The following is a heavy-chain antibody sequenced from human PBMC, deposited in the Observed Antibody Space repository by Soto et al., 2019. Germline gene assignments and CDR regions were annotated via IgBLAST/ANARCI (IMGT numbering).Heavy chain of an antibody. CDR1: GGSISSGDYY. D-gene: IGHD3-22*01. V-gene: IGHV4-30-4*01. Sequence: QVQLQESGPGLVKPSQTLSLTCTVSGGSISSGDYYWSWIRQPPGKGLEWIGYIYYSGSTYYNPSLKSRVTISVDTSKNQFSLKLSSVTAADTAVYYCARSLRDYHSSGYYSEDYWGQGTLVTVSS. CDR2: IYYSGST. J-gene: IGHJ4*02. CDR3: ARSLRDYHSSGYYSEDY.